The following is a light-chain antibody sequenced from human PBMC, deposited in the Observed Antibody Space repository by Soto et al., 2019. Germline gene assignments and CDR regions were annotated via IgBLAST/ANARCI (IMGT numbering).Light chain of an antibody. J-gene: IGKJ2*01. CDR3: QQRTSWYT. CDR2: DAS. CDR1: QSVSSN. V-gene: IGKV3-11*01. Sequence: EIVSTQSPATLSLSPGERVTLSCRASQSVSSNLAWYQQKPGQAPRLLIYDASNRATGIPARFSGSGSETDFSLTISSLEPEDFAVYYCQQRTSWYTFGQGTKLEIK.